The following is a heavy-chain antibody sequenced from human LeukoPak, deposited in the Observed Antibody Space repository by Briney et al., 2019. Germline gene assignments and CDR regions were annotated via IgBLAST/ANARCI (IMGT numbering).Heavy chain of an antibody. CDR2: ISYDGSNK. Sequence: GGSLRLSCATSGFTFSSYAMHWVRQAPGKGLEWVAVISYDGSNKYYADSVKGRFTISRDNSKNTLYLQMNSLRAEDTAVYYCARVRYSGYDSPTYFDYWGQGTLVTVSS. D-gene: IGHD5-12*01. CDR3: ARVRYSGYDSPTYFDY. V-gene: IGHV3-30-3*01. CDR1: GFTFSSYA. J-gene: IGHJ4*02.